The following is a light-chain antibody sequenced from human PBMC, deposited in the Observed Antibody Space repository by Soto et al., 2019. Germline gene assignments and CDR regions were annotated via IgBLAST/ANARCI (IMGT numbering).Light chain of an antibody. CDR2: GAS. CDR3: QQYGSSPWT. Sequence: ETVLTQSPGTLSLSPGERATLSCRASQTIRSNYLAWYRQTPGQAPRLLIYGASNRATGIADRFSGSGSGTDFTRIISRLEPEDFELYYCQQYGSSPWTFGQGTKVEIK. V-gene: IGKV3-20*01. J-gene: IGKJ1*01. CDR1: QTIRSNY.